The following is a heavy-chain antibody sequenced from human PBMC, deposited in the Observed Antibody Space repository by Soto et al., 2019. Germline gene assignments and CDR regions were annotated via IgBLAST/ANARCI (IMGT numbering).Heavy chain of an antibody. V-gene: IGHV3-23*01. Sequence: GSLRLSCAASGFTFSSYAMSWVRQAPGKGLEWVSAISGSGGSTYYADSVKGRFTISRDNSKNTLYLQMNSLRAEDTAVYYCATTVRGYSYGDWYFDLWGRGTLVTVSS. CDR1: GFTFSSYA. CDR3: ATTVRGYSYGDWYFDL. D-gene: IGHD5-18*01. J-gene: IGHJ2*01. CDR2: ISGSGGST.